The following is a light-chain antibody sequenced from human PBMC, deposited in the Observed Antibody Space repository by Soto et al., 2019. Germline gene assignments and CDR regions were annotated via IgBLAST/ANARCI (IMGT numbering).Light chain of an antibody. CDR3: QQYNNWPPWT. Sequence: IVRTHSPATLSVSPGERATLSCRASQSVSSNLAWYQQKPGQAPRLLIYVASTRATDIPASFSGSGSGTEFTLTISSLQSEDFAVYYCQQYNNWPPWTFGQGTKVDIK. CDR1: QSVSSN. J-gene: IGKJ1*01. CDR2: VAS. V-gene: IGKV3-15*01.